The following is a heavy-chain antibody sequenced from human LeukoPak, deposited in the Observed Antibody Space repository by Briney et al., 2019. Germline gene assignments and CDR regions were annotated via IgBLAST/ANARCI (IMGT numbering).Heavy chain of an antibody. J-gene: IGHJ4*02. CDR1: GFTFSSYE. Sequence: GALRLSCAASGFTFSSYEMKWVRQAPGKGLEWVSSISSSSSYIYYADSVKGRFTISRDNAKNSLYLQMNSLRAEDTAVYYCAKFIAAPFYFDYWGQGTLVTVSS. V-gene: IGHV3-21*01. CDR3: AKFIAAPFYFDY. CDR2: ISSSSSYI. D-gene: IGHD6-13*01.